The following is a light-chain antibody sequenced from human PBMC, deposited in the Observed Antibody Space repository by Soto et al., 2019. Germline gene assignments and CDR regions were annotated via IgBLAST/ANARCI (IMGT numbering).Light chain of an antibody. CDR1: SSDVGGYNY. Sequence: QSALTQPRSVSGAPGQSGTISCTGTSSDVGGYNYVFWYQQHPGKAPKLMIYDVSQRPSGVPDRFSGSKSGNTASLTISGLQAEDEADYYCCSYAGSYPYVFGTGTKVTVL. V-gene: IGLV2-11*01. J-gene: IGLJ1*01. CDR2: DVS. CDR3: CSYAGSYPYV.